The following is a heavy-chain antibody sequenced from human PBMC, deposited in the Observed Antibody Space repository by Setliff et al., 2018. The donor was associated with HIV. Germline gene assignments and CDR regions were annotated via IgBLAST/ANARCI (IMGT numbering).Heavy chain of an antibody. Sequence: GGSLRLSCAASGFTFSSYWMHWGRQAPGQGLVWVSRLNTDWSNTRYADSVKGRITISRDNVKNTLYLQMNSLRGEDTAVYFCARGYYGSDLQNGMDVWGQGTTVTVSS. V-gene: IGHV3-74*01. J-gene: IGHJ6*02. D-gene: IGHD3-10*01. CDR3: ARGYYGSDLQNGMDV. CDR1: GFTFSSYW. CDR2: LNTDWSNT.